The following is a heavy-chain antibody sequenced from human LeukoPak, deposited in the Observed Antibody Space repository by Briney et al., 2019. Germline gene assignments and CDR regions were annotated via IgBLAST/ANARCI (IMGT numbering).Heavy chain of an antibody. Sequence: GGSLRLSCAASGFTFGTYTMCWVRQAPGKGLEWVSGIRHSDGNRYYADSVTGRFTIYSDISRDTLYLQMNNLRGEDTALYYCAKGLERESRLDSWGQGTLVTVSS. CDR3: AKGLERESRLDS. CDR2: IRHSDGNR. CDR1: GFTFGTYT. V-gene: IGHV3-23*01. D-gene: IGHD3/OR15-3a*01. J-gene: IGHJ4*02.